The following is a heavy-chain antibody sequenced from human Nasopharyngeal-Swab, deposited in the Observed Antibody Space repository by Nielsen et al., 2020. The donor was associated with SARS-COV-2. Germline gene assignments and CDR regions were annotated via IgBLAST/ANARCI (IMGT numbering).Heavy chain of an antibody. D-gene: IGHD3-22*01. CDR3: ARATYYYDSSGYYILDY. CDR1: GFSLSTSGMC. V-gene: IGHV2-70*11. J-gene: IGHJ4*02. Sequence: SGPTLVKPTQTLTLTCTFSGFSLSTSGMCVSWIRQPPGKALEWLARLNWDDDKYYSTSLKTRLTISKDTSKNQVVLTMTNMDPVDTATYYCARATYYYDSSGYYILDYWGQGTLVTVSS. CDR2: LNWDDDK.